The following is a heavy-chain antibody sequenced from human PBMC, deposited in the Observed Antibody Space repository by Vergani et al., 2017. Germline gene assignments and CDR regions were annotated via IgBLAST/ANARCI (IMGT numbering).Heavy chain of an antibody. Sequence: QVQILQSGGGVVQPGGSLRLSCTLSGFTLNTYGIHWVRQAPGKGLEWVSFIRYDGSSEYYADSVKGRFTISRDNSKNTLYLQMNSLRAEDTAVYYCARGRGPDYYYYYMDVWGKGTTVTVSS. V-gene: IGHV3-30*02. CDR1: GFTLNTYG. J-gene: IGHJ6*03. CDR2: IRYDGSSE. CDR3: ARGRGPDYYYYYMDV.